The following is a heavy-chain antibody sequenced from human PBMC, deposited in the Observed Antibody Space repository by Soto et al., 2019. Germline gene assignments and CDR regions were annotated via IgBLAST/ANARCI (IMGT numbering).Heavy chain of an antibody. Sequence: PGGSLRLSCAASGFTFSSYGMHWVRQAPGKGLEWVAVISYDGSNKYYADSVKGRFTISRDNSKNTLYLQMNSLRAEDTAVYYWTDTIRLPDFCNGYYGYWGQGTLVTVSS. CDR1: GFTFSSYG. J-gene: IGHJ4*02. CDR3: TDTIRLPDFCNGYYGY. D-gene: IGHD3-3*01. V-gene: IGHV3-30*03. CDR2: ISYDGSNK.